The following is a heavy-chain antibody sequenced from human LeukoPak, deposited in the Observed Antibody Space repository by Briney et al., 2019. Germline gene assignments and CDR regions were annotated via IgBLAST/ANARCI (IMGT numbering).Heavy chain of an antibody. CDR3: ARWDWNDGFQFDY. J-gene: IGHJ4*02. V-gene: IGHV4-59*01. CDR2: IYYSGST. CDR1: GGSISSYY. D-gene: IGHD1-1*01. Sequence: NPSETLSLTCTVSGGSISSYYWSWIRQPPGKGLEWIGYIYYSGSTNYNPSLKSRVTISVDTSKNQFSLKLSPVTAADTAVYYCARWDWNDGFQFDYWGQGTLVTVSS.